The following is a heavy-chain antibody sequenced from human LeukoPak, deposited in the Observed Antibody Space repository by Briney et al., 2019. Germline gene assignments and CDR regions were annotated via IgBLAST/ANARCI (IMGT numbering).Heavy chain of an antibody. CDR1: GFTFSSYW. Sequence: GGSLRLSCAACGFTFSSYWMTWVGQAPGKGLEWVANINQDGGDKYYLDSVRGRFTISRDNAKTSLYLQMNSLRAEDTAVYYCARGGASYSEANYWGQGTLVTVSS. CDR2: INQDGGDK. J-gene: IGHJ4*02. D-gene: IGHD2-15*01. V-gene: IGHV3-7*01. CDR3: ARGGASYSEANY.